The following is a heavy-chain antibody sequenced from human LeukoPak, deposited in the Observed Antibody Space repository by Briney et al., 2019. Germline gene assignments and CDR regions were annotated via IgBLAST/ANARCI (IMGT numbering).Heavy chain of an antibody. CDR1: GFTVSSNY. Sequence: GGSLRLSCAASGFTVSSNYMSWVRQAPGKGLEWVSVIYSGGSTYYSDSVKGRFTISRDNSKNTLYLQMISLRAEDTAVYYCARALNGPLDYWGQGTLVTVSS. CDR2: IYSGGST. CDR3: ARALNGPLDY. D-gene: IGHD2-8*01. V-gene: IGHV3-66*01. J-gene: IGHJ4*02.